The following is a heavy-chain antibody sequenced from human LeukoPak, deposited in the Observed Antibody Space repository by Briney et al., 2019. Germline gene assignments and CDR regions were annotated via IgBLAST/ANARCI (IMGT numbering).Heavy chain of an antibody. V-gene: IGHV3-30*18. CDR2: ISYDGSNK. D-gene: IGHD1-26*01. Sequence: GRSLRLSCAASGFTFSSYGMHWVRQAPGKGLEWVAVISYDGSNKYYADSVKGRFTISRDNSKNTLYLQMDSLRAEDTAVYYCAKELFGGSYYDYWGQGTLVTVSS. CDR3: AKELFGGSYYDY. CDR1: GFTFSSYG. J-gene: IGHJ4*02.